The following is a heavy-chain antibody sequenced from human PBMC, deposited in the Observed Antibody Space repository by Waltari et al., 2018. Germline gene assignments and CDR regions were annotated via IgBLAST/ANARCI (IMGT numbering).Heavy chain of an antibody. V-gene: IGHV3-21*01. CDR1: GFTFSRYS. J-gene: IGHJ3*02. Sequence: EVQLVEAVGGLVKPGGSLRLSCAACGFTFSRYSMNWLRQAQGLGLEWVSSISSSSIYIYYADSVKGRFTISRDNAKNSLYLQMNSLRAEDTAVYYCARDPGYCSSTSCPAHDAFDIWGQGTMVTVSS. CDR2: ISSSSIYI. D-gene: IGHD2-2*01. CDR3: ARDPGYCSSTSCPAHDAFDI.